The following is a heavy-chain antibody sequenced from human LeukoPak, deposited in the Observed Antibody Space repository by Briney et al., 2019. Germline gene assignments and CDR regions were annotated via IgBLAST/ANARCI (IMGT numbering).Heavy chain of an antibody. CDR2: IKQDGREK. V-gene: IGHV3-7*01. CDR3: ARILTGYDAIDY. J-gene: IGHJ4*02. D-gene: IGHD3-9*01. Sequence: GGSLRLSCAASGFTFNSYWMNWVRQAPGKGLEWVANIKQDGREKYYADSVKGRFTISRGNAKNSLYLQMDRLSVGDTAVYYCARILTGYDAIDYWGQGTLVTVSS. CDR1: GFTFNSYW.